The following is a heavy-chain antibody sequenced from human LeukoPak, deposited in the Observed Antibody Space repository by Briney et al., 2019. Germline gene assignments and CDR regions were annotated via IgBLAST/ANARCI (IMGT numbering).Heavy chain of an antibody. V-gene: IGHV4-59*01. CDR1: GASISSYY. Sequence: SETLSLTCTLSGASISSYYWSWIRQPPGKGLEWIGYIFYSGSTLYNPSLQSRVTISVDTSKNQISLKLTSVTAADTAVYYCASGPYPAAGTDHPFHYWGQGTLVTVSS. CDR3: ASGPYPAAGTDHPFHY. D-gene: IGHD6-13*01. J-gene: IGHJ4*02. CDR2: IFYSGST.